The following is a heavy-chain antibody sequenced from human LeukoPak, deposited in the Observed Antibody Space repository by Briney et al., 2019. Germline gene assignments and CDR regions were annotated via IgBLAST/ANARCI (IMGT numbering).Heavy chain of an antibody. J-gene: IGHJ4*02. V-gene: IGHV1-24*01. Sequence: ASVKVSCKVSGYTLTELSMHWVRQAPGKGLEWMGGFDPEDGETIYAQKFQGRVTITADESTSTAYMELSSLRSEDTAVYYCARGFPRDYDILTGYYRMGHYFDYWGQGTLVTVSS. CDR3: ARGFPRDYDILTGYYRMGHYFDY. CDR1: GYTLTELS. CDR2: FDPEDGET. D-gene: IGHD3-9*01.